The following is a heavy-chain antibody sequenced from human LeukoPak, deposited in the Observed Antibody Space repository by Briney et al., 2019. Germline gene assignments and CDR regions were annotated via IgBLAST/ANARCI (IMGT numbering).Heavy chain of an antibody. V-gene: IGHV3-74*03. CDR1: GFTFSRYW. D-gene: IGHD2-21*01. CDR3: ARDPSDFSGWYDH. CDR2: IYSNGSTT. Sequence: GGSLRLSCAASGFTFSRYWMHWVRQAPGKGLVWVSRIYSNGSTTTYADSVKGRFTISRGNAKNTLYLQMNSLSAEDTAVYYCARDPSDFSGWYDHWGQGILVTVSS. J-gene: IGHJ5*02.